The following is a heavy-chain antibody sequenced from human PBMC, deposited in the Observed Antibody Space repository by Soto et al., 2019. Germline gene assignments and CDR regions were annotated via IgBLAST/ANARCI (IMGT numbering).Heavy chain of an antibody. CDR3: AVVGYCTNGVCSRLYYYDMDG. CDR2: IIPIFGTA. J-gene: IGHJ6*02. Sequence: ASVKVSCKASGGTFRSYAISWVRQAPGQGLEWMGGIIPIFGTANYAQKFQGRVTITADESTSTAYMELSSLRSEDTAVYYCAVVGYCTNGVCSRLYYYDMDGWGQGTTVTVSS. CDR1: GGTFRSYA. D-gene: IGHD2-8*01. V-gene: IGHV1-69*13.